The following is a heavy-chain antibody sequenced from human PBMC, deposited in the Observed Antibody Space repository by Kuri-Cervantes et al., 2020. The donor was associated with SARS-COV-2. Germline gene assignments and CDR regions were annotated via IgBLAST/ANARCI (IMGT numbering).Heavy chain of an antibody. CDR2: ISYDTRNK. Sequence: GGSLRLSCAASGFTFSSYGMHWVRQAPGKGLEWVVVISYDTRNKYYADSVKGRFTISRDNSKNTLYLQVNSLRAEDTAVYYCAKIPFYDSSGYYSNYWGQGTLVTVSS. J-gene: IGHJ4*02. CDR1: GFTFSSYG. D-gene: IGHD3-22*01. CDR3: AKIPFYDSSGYYSNY. V-gene: IGHV3-30*18.